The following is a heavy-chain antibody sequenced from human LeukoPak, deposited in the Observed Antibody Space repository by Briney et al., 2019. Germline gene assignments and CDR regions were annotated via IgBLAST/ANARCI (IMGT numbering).Heavy chain of an antibody. D-gene: IGHD1-26*01. CDR2: IKQDGSEK. Sequence: GGSLRLSCAASGFIFSSYWMSWVRQAPGKGLEWVANIKQDGSEKYYVDSVKGRFTISRDNAKNSLYLQMNSLRAEGTAVYYCARHWDRRYFDYWGQGTLVTVSS. CDR3: ARHWDRRYFDY. CDR1: GFIFSSYW. J-gene: IGHJ4*02. V-gene: IGHV3-7*01.